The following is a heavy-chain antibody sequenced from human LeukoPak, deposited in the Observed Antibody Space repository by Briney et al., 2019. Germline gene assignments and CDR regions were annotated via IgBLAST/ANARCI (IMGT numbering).Heavy chain of an antibody. CDR2: IYTSGST. CDR1: GGSISSGSYY. CDR3: ARVYGDSTGVDY. V-gene: IGHV4-61*02. D-gene: IGHD4-17*01. Sequence: PSETLSLTCTVSGGSISSGSYYWSWIRQPAGKGLAWIGRIYTSGSTNCNPSLKSRVTISVDTSKNQFSLKLSSVTAADTAVYYCARVYGDSTGVDYWGQGTLVTVSS. J-gene: IGHJ4*02.